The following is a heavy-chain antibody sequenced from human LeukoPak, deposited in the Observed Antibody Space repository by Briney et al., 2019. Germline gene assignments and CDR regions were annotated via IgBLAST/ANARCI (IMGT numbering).Heavy chain of an antibody. CDR1: GFTFDDYA. D-gene: IGHD6-13*01. CDR2: ISWNSGSI. CDR3: AKSIHRSLGSAFDI. V-gene: IGHV3-9*01. Sequence: GRSLRLSCAASGFTFDDYAMHWVRQAPGKGLEWVSGISWNSGSIGYADSVKGRFTISRDNAKNSLYLQMNSLRAEDTALYYCAKSIHRSLGSAFDIWGQGTMVTVSS. J-gene: IGHJ3*02.